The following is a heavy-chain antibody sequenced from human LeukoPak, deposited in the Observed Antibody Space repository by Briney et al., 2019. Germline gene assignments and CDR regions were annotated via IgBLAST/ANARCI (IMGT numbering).Heavy chain of an antibody. V-gene: IGHV4-39*01. CDR3: ARQAYYDFWSGHYSRGVEDAFDI. CDR2: ISHSGTT. J-gene: IGHJ3*02. CDR1: GGSISSGDYY. D-gene: IGHD3-3*01. Sequence: SETLSLTCTVSGGSISSGDYYWSWIRQPPGKGLEWIITISHSGTTYYNPSLKGRVTISVDTSKNQFSLKLRSVTTADTAVYYCARQAYYDFWSGHYSRGVEDAFDIWGQGTMVSVSS.